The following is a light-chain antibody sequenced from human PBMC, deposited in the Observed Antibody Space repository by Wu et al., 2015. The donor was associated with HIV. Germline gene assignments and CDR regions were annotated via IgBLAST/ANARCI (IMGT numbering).Light chain of an antibody. CDR2: DAS. CDR3: QQRSTWPPNS. CDR1: QSVNSY. Sequence: EIVLTQSPATLSLSPGDRATFSCRASQSVNSYLAWYQQKPCQAPRLLIYDASNRAAGIPARFSGSGSGTDFTLTISSLEAEDFAIYYCQQRSTWPPNSFGQGTKLEIK. J-gene: IGKJ2*03. V-gene: IGKV3-11*01.